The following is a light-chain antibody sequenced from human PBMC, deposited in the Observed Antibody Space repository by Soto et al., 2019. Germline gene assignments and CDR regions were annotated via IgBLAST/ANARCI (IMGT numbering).Light chain of an antibody. CDR1: QSISNW. V-gene: IGKV1-39*01. J-gene: IGKJ4*01. CDR2: AAS. Sequence: DLQMTQSPSTLPASVGDRVTITCRASQSISNWLAWHQQKPGKAPKLLMYAASTLQSGVPSRFSGSGSGTDFTLTISSLQPEDFATYYCQQSYSTPLTFGGGTKVDIK. CDR3: QQSYSTPLT.